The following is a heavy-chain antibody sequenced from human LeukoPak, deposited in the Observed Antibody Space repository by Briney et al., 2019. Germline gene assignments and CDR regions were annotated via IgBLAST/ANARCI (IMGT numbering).Heavy chain of an antibody. CDR3: ARGGRWLQPLGY. D-gene: IGHD5-24*01. CDR2: INHSGST. Sequence: PSETLSLTCAVYGGSFSGYYWSWIRQPPGKGLEWIGEINHSGSTNYNPSLKSRVTISVDTSKNQFSLKLSSVTAADTAVYYCARGGRWLQPLGYWGQGTLVTVSS. V-gene: IGHV4-34*01. J-gene: IGHJ4*02. CDR1: GGSFSGYY.